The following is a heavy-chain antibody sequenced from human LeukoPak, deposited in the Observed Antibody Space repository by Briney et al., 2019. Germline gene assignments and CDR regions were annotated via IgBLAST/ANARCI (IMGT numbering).Heavy chain of an antibody. CDR3: AAPRCSSTSCYSVGAFDI. Sequence: ASVKVSCKASGYTFTSYDINWVRQAPGKGLEWMGGFDPEDGETIYAQKFQGRVTMTEDTSTDTAYMELSSLRSEDTAVYYCAAPRCSSTSCYSVGAFDIWGQGTMVTVSS. V-gene: IGHV1-24*01. CDR1: GYTFTSYD. J-gene: IGHJ3*02. CDR2: FDPEDGET. D-gene: IGHD2-2*01.